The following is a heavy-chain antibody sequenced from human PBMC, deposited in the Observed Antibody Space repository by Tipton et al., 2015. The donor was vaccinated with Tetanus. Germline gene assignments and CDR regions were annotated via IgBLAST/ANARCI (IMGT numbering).Heavy chain of an antibody. D-gene: IGHD3-10*01. V-gene: IGHV4-30-2*01. CDR1: GGSVSNGGYS. J-gene: IGHJ6*02. Sequence: TLSLTCAVSGGSVSNGGYSWSWIRQPPGKGLECIGCIYHSGRTYYNPSLNSRVTISLDRSKNQFSLKLTSVTAADTAVYYCARGGGNTMFRGGEFVHSYYYQGMDVWGQGTTVTVSS. CDR3: ARGGGNTMFRGGEFVHSYYYQGMDV. CDR2: IYHSGRT.